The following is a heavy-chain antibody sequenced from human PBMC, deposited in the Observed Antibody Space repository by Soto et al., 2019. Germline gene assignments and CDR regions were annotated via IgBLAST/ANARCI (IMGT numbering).Heavy chain of an antibody. CDR2: ISYDGSNK. D-gene: IGHD6-13*01. CDR3: AKDGYSSSWDY. V-gene: IGHV3-30*18. Sequence: QVQLVESGGGVVQPGRSLRLSCAASGFTFSSYGMHWVRQAPGKGLEWVAVISYDGSNKYYADSVKGRFTISRDNSKNTLYLQMNSLRAEDTAVYYCAKDGYSSSWDYWGQGTLVTVSS. J-gene: IGHJ4*02. CDR1: GFTFSSYG.